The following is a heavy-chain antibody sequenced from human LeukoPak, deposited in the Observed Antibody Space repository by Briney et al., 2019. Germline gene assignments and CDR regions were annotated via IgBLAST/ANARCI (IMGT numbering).Heavy chain of an antibody. V-gene: IGHV3-48*01. J-gene: IGHJ4*02. CDR3: ARDFAREFTIDY. Sequence: PGGSLRLSCAASGFTFSNYNMNWVRQPPGKGLQWVSYISSCSNIIYYADSVKGRFTISRDNAKNSLFLQMNSLRAEDTAVYCCARDFAREFTIDYWGQGTLVTVSS. CDR1: GFTFSNYN. CDR2: ISSCSNII. D-gene: IGHD3-10*01.